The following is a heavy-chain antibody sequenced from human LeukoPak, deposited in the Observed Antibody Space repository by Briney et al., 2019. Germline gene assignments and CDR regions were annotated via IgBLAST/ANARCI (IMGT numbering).Heavy chain of an antibody. CDR1: GYTFTSYA. J-gene: IGHJ4*02. D-gene: IGHD6-13*01. V-gene: IGHV1-3*01. CDR3: ARQDSSWGFIDY. CDR2: INAGNGNT. Sequence: ASVKVSCKASGYTFTSYAMHWVRQAPGQRLKWMGWINAGNGNTKYSQKFQGRVTITRDTSASTAYMELSSLRSEDTAVYYCARQDSSWGFIDYWGQGTLVTVSS.